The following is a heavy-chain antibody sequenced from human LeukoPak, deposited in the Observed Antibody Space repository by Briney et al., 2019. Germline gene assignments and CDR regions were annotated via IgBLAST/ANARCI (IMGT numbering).Heavy chain of an antibody. V-gene: IGHV1-8*01. J-gene: IGHJ1*01. D-gene: IGHD3-22*01. CDR2: MNPNSGNT. CDR3: ARAGKIARGPYFQH. CDR1: GYTFTSYD. Sequence: ASVKVSCKASGYTFTSYDINWVRQATGQGLEWMGWMNPNSGNTGYAQKFQGRDTMTRNTSISTAYMELSSLRSEDTAVYYCARAGKIARGPYFQHWGQGTLVTVSS.